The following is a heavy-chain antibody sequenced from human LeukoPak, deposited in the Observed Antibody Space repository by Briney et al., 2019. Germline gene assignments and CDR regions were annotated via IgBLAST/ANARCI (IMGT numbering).Heavy chain of an antibody. D-gene: IGHD3-3*01. CDR2: ISGSGGST. V-gene: IGHV3-23*01. Sequence: GGSLRLSCAASGFTFSSYAMSWVRQAPGKGLEWVSAISGSGGSTYYADSVKGRFTISRDNSKNTLYLQMNSLRAEDTAVYYCAKVVVGDDFWSGYYSDYWGQGTLVTVSS. CDR1: GFTFSSYA. J-gene: IGHJ4*02. CDR3: AKVVVGDDFWSGYYSDY.